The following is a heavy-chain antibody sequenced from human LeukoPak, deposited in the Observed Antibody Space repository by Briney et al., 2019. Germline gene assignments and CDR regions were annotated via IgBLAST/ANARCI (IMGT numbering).Heavy chain of an antibody. V-gene: IGHV3-48*02. D-gene: IGHD1-26*01. CDR3: ATSGNYYLKY. CDR2: ITSSSTNI. Sequence: GGSLRLSCAASGFTFSTYNMNWVRQAPGKGLEWVSHITSSSTNIYYADSVKGRFAISRDNAKNALSLQMNSLRDEDTAVYYCATSGNYYLKYWGQGTLVTVSS. CDR1: GFTFSTYN. J-gene: IGHJ4*02.